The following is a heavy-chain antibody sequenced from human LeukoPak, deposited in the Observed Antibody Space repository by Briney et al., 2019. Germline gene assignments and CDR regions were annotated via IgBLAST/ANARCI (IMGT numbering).Heavy chain of an antibody. J-gene: IGHJ4*02. D-gene: IGHD4-17*01. Sequence: ASVKVSCKASGYTFTSYDINWVRQATGQGLEWTGWMNPNSGNTGYAQKFQGRVTMTRNTSISTAYMELSSLRSEDTAVYYCAGGDIYGDHVFDYWGQGTLVTVSS. CDR1: GYTFTSYD. V-gene: IGHV1-8*01. CDR2: MNPNSGNT. CDR3: AGGDIYGDHVFDY.